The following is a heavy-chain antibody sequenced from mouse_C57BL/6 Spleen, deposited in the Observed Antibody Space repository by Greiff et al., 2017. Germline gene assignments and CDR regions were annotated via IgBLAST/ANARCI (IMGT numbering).Heavy chain of an antibody. CDR2: IRLKSDNYAT. J-gene: IGHJ2*01. CDR1: GFTFSNYW. CDR3: IIYYDYFDY. V-gene: IGHV6-3*01. Sequence: DVKLQESGGGLVQPGGSMKLSCVASGFTFSNYWMNWVRQSPEKGLEWVAQIRLKSDNYATHYAESVKGRFTISRDDSKSSVYLQMNNLRAEDTGIYYCIIYYDYFDYWGQGTTLTVSS. D-gene: IGHD2-4*01.